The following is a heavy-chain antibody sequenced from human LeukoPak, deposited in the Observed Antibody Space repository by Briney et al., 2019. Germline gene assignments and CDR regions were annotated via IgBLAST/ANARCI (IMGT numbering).Heavy chain of an antibody. CDR3: ARDKGLPQAFDI. D-gene: IGHD5/OR15-5a*01. Sequence: APETLSLTCTVSGGSISSFYWSWIRQPPGKGLEYIGYISYSETTSYNPSLKSRVTISVDTSKNQFSLKLTSVTAADTAVYYCARDKGLPQAFDIWGQGTMVTVSS. J-gene: IGHJ3*02. V-gene: IGHV4-59*01. CDR2: ISYSETT. CDR1: GGSISSFY.